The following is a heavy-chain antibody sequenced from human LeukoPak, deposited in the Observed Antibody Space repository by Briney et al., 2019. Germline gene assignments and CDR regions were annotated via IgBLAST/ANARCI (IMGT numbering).Heavy chain of an antibody. V-gene: IGHV1-46*01. CDR3: ERTMAEHAFDI. J-gene: IGHJ3*02. Sequence: ASVKVSCKASGYTFTSYYMHWVRQAPGQGLEWMGIINPSGGSTSYAQKFQGRVTMTTDTSTSTVYMELRNLRSDDTAVYYCERTMAEHAFDIWGQGTMVTVSS. CDR1: GYTFTSYY. CDR2: INPSGGST. D-gene: IGHD3-10*01.